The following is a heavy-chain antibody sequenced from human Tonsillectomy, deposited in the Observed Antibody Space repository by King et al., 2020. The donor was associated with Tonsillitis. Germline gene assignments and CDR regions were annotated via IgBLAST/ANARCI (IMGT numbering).Heavy chain of an antibody. J-gene: IGHJ3*02. Sequence: VQLVESGGGVVQPGRSLRLSCAASGFTFSSYGMHWVRQAPGKGLEWVAVISYDGSNKYYADSVKGRFTISRDNSKNTLYLQMNSLRAEDTAVDYCAKDGFGALWFGELFDAFDIWGQGTMVTVSS. D-gene: IGHD3-10*01. CDR2: ISYDGSNK. CDR1: GFTFSSYG. CDR3: AKDGFGALWFGELFDAFDI. V-gene: IGHV3-30*18.